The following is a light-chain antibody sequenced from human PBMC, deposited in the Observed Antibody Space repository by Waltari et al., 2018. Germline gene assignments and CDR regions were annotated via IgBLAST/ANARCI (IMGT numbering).Light chain of an antibody. CDR1: QGVRSK. CDR2: DVS. J-gene: IGKJ4*01. Sequence: EIVMTQSPVTLYVSPGERATISCRASQGVRSKLAWYQQKFGQAPKVLIYDVSNRATGTPARFSGTGSGTEFTLIISSLQSEDFALYYCQQYYNWPLTFGGGTKVEIK. CDR3: QQYYNWPLT. V-gene: IGKV3-15*01.